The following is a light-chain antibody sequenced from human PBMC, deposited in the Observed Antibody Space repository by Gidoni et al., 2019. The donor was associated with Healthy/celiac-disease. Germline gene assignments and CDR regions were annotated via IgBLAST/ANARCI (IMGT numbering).Light chain of an antibody. CDR2: AAS. J-gene: IGKJ2*03. V-gene: IGKV1-39*01. CDR1: QSISSY. Sequence: DIQLTPPPSSLSASVGDRVTITCRASQSISSYLNWYQQKPGKDPKLLIYAASSLQSGVPSRFSGSGSGTDFTLTISSLQPEDFATYYCQQSYSTRYSFGQGTRLEIK. CDR3: QQSYSTRYS.